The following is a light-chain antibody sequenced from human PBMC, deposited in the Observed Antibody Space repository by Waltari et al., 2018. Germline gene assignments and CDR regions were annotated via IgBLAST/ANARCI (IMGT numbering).Light chain of an antibody. V-gene: IGLV10-54*04. CDR2: RNN. CDR3: SAWDFSLRAHV. CDR1: SNNVCNPG. Sequence: QAGLTQPPSVSKGLRQTATLTCTGNSNNVCNPGALWLQQHQGHPPKLLSYRNNRRPSAISERFSASRSGNTASLTITGLQPEDEADYYCSAWDFSLRAHVFGTGTKVTVL. J-gene: IGLJ1*01.